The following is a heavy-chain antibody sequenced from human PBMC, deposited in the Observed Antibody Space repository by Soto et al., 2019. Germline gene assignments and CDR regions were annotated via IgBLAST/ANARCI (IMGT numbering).Heavy chain of an antibody. CDR2: ISSSSSYI. D-gene: IGHD1-7*01. Sequence: GGSLRLSCVASGFTFSSYSMNWVRQAPGKGLEWVSSISSSSSYIYYADSVKGRFTISRDNAKNSLYLQMNSLRAEDTAVYYCARHRKRNWNYESSFHYGFDPWGQGTLVTVSS. CDR3: ARHRKRNWNYESSFHYGFDP. J-gene: IGHJ5*02. CDR1: GFTFSSYS. V-gene: IGHV3-21*01.